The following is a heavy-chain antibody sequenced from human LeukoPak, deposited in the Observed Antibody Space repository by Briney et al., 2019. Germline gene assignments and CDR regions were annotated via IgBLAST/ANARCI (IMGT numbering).Heavy chain of an antibody. Sequence: SETLSLTFTVSGGSISSYYWSWIRQPAGKGLEWIGRIYTSGSTNYNPSLKSRVTMSVDTSKIQFSLKVSSVTAADTAVYYCARHRAGAGKYFDYWGQGTLVTVSS. J-gene: IGHJ4*02. CDR2: IYTSGST. CDR3: ARHRAGAGKYFDY. D-gene: IGHD1-26*01. V-gene: IGHV4-4*07. CDR1: GGSISSYY.